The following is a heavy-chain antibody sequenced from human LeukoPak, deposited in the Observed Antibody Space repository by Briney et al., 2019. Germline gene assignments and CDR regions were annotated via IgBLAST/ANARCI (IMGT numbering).Heavy chain of an antibody. CDR2: ISDRGDKI. Sequence: GGSLRLSCAASGFTFSNYAMTWVRQAPGKGLEWVSAISDRGDKIHYADFVKGRLTISRDNSKNTLYLQMSSLTAEDTAIYYCAKDWSCDSWGQGTLVTVSS. D-gene: IGHD3-10*01. V-gene: IGHV3-23*01. J-gene: IGHJ4*02. CDR3: AKDWSCDS. CDR1: GFTFSNYA.